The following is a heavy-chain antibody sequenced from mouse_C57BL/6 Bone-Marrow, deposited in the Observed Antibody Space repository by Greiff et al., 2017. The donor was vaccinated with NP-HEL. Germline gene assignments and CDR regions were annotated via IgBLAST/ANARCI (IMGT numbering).Heavy chain of an antibody. CDR3: ARLYYYGSSFWYFDV. D-gene: IGHD1-1*01. J-gene: IGHJ1*03. Sequence: QVQLQQSGAELARPGASVKMSCKASGYTFTSYTMHWVKQRPGQGLEWIGYINPSSGYTKYNQKFKDKATLTADKSSSTAYMQLSSLTSEDSAVYYCARLYYYGSSFWYFDVWGTGTTVTVSS. CDR2: INPSSGYT. CDR1: GYTFTSYT. V-gene: IGHV1-4*01.